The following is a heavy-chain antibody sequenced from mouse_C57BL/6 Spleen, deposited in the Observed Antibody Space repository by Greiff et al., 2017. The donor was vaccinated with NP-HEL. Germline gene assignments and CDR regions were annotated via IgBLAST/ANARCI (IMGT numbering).Heavy chain of an antibody. CDR2: INPNNGGT. CDR3: ARSVPCDY. CDR1: GYTFTDYY. Sequence: EVQLQQSGPELVKPGASVKISCKASGYTFTDYYMNWVKQSHGKSLEWIGDINPNNGGTSYNQKFKGKATLTVDKSSSTAYMELRSLTSEDSAVYYCARSVPCDYWGQGTTLTVSS. V-gene: IGHV1-26*01. J-gene: IGHJ2*01.